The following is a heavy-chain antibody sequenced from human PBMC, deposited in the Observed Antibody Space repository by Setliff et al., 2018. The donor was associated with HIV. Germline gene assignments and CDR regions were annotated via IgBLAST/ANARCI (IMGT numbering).Heavy chain of an antibody. Sequence: PSETLSLTCAVYGGSFSGYYWSWIRQPPGKGLEWIGEIIHSGSTNYNPSLKSRVTISVDTSKNQFSLKPSSVTAADTAVYYCARRSGWSLDYWGQGTLVTVSS. CDR1: GGSFSGYY. D-gene: IGHD6-19*01. CDR3: ARRSGWSLDY. V-gene: IGHV4-34*12. CDR2: IIHSGST. J-gene: IGHJ4*02.